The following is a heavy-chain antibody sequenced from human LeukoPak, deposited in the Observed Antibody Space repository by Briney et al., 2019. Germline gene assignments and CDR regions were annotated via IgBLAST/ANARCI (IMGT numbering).Heavy chain of an antibody. CDR3: ARVGYCSGGSCYYLAY. CDR2: INPSGGST. CDR1: GYTFTDYY. Sequence: ASVKVSCKTSGYTFTDYYIHWVRQAPGQGLEWMGIINPSGGSTGYSQQFQGRITLTRDTSTSTVYMDLSSLTSEDTAVYYCARVGYCSGGSCYYLAYWGQGTLVTVSS. D-gene: IGHD2-15*01. V-gene: IGHV1-46*01. J-gene: IGHJ4*02.